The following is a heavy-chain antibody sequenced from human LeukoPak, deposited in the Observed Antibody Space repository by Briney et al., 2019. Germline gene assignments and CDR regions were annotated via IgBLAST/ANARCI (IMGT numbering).Heavy chain of an antibody. CDR1: GGSISNYY. J-gene: IGHJ6*02. V-gene: IGHV4-59*01. Sequence: SETLSLTCTVSGGSISNYYWSWIRQPPGKGLEWIGYIYYSGSTNHNPSLKSRVTISVDSSKNQFSLKLSSVTAADTAVYYCARGAYSSAWYTFCYYGMDVRGQGTTVTVS. D-gene: IGHD6-19*01. CDR3: ARGAYSSAWYTFCYYGMDV. CDR2: IYYSGST.